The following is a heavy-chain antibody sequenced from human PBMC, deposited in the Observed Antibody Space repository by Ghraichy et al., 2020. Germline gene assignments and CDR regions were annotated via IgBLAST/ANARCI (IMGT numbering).Heavy chain of an antibody. CDR3: ARDQHYVSRSFYYYYGIDV. D-gene: IGHD4-17*01. CDR1: NGSVSSGSFY. J-gene: IGHJ6*02. V-gene: IGHV4-61*01. Sequence: SETLSLTCTVSNGSVSSGSFYWNWIRQPPGKGLEWIGYIFYSGGTNYNPSLKSRVTISVDTSKNQFSLKLTSVTAADTAVYYCARDQHYVSRSFYYYYGIDVWGQGTTVTVSS. CDR2: IFYSGGT.